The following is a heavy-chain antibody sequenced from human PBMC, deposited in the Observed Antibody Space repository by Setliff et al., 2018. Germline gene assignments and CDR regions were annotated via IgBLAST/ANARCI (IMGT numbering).Heavy chain of an antibody. V-gene: IGHV1-18*01. J-gene: IGHJ1*01. CDR1: GYTFTSYG. Sequence: ASVKVSCKASGYTFTSYGISWVRQAPGQGLEWMGWISAYNGNTNYAQKFQGRVTMTEDTSTDTAYMELSSLRSEDTAVYYCATVEHVLRFLEWLSRAEYFQHWGQGTLVTVSS. CDR3: ATVEHVLRFLEWLSRAEYFQH. D-gene: IGHD3-3*01. CDR2: ISAYNGNT.